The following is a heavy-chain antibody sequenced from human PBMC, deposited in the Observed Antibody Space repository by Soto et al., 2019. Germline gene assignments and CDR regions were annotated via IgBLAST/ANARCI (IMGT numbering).Heavy chain of an antibody. CDR3: ARLDSNFKYYFDY. D-gene: IGHD4-4*01. Sequence: QLQLQESAPGLVKPSETLSLTCTVSGGSISSSSYYWGWIRQPPGKGLEWLGRIYYRGSTYYNPSLKSRVTRSGDTSKNQFSLKLSSLTAADTAVYYCARLDSNFKYYFDYWGQGTLVTVSS. CDR2: IYYRGST. CDR1: GGSISSSSYY. V-gene: IGHV4-39*01. J-gene: IGHJ4*02.